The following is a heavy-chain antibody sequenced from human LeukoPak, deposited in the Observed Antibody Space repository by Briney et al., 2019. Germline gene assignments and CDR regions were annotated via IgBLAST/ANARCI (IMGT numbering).Heavy chain of an antibody. CDR3: ASTYGDYAPYNWFDP. V-gene: IGHV3-21*01. D-gene: IGHD4-17*01. CDR2: ISSSSSYI. CDR1: GFTFSSYS. Sequence: GGSLRLSCAASGFTFSSYSMNWVRQAPGKGREWVSSISSSSSYIYYADSVKGRFTISRDNAKNSLYLQMNSLRAEDTAVYYCASTYGDYAPYNWFDPWGQGTLVTVSS. J-gene: IGHJ5*02.